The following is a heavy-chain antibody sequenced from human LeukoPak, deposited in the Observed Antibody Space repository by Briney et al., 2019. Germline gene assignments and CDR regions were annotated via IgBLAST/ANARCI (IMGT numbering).Heavy chain of an antibody. D-gene: IGHD3-10*01. J-gene: IGHJ4*02. CDR3: ARLDGSGSYYNPYYFDY. Sequence: SETLSLTCTVSGGSISGSISSYYWNWIRQPPGKGLEWIGYIYYSGSTNYNPSLKSRVTISVDTSKNQFSLKMTSVTAADTAVYYCARLDGSGSYYNPYYFDYWGQGTLVTVSS. CDR1: GGSISGSISSYY. CDR2: IYYSGST. V-gene: IGHV4-61*01.